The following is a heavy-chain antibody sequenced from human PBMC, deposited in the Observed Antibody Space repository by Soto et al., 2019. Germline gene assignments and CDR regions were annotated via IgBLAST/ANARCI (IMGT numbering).Heavy chain of an antibody. V-gene: IGHV3-48*01. CDR2: ISSSSSTI. Sequence: EVQLVASGGGLVQPGGSLRLSCAASGFTFSSYSMNWVRQAPGKGLEWVSYISSSSSTIYYADSVKGRFTISRDNAKNSLYLQMNSLRAEDTAVYYCARARDYYYYMDVWGKGTTVTVSS. CDR3: ARARDYYYYMDV. J-gene: IGHJ6*03. CDR1: GFTFSSYS.